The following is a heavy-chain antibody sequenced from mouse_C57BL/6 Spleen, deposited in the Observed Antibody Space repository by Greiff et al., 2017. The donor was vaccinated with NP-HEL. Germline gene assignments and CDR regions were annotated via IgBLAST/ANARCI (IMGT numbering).Heavy chain of an antibody. CDR1: GFTFSDYG. J-gene: IGHJ4*01. CDR3: ASPRRGGYYCAMDY. D-gene: IGHD2-10*02. CDR2: ISSGSSTI. Sequence: EVQRVESGGGLVKPGGSLKLSCAASGFTFSDYGMHWVRQAPEKGLEWVAYISSGSSTIYYADTVQGRFTISRNTSNNTLFLQMTRLRSEDKAMYYYASPRRGGYYCAMDYWGQGTSVTVSS. V-gene: IGHV5-17*01.